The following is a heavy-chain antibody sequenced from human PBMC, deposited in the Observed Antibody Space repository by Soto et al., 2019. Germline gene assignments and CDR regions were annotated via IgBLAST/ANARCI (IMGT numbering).Heavy chain of an antibody. CDR2: LYSGGTS. D-gene: IGHD3-10*01. Sequence: EVQLVETGGGLIQPGGSLRLSCAASGFSISSNYMTWVRQAPGKGLEWVSLLYSGGTSYYADSVKGRFTSSRDNSKNTLFRQMNRLKTEDSAVYYCARGHQVSTLRGVQGFDYWGQGTLVTVSP. CDR3: ARGHQVSTLRGVQGFDY. CDR1: GFSISSNY. V-gene: IGHV3-53*02. J-gene: IGHJ4*02.